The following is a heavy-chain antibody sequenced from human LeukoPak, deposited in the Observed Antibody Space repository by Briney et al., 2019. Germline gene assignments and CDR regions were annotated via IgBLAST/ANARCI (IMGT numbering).Heavy chain of an antibody. CDR1: GYTFTSYY. V-gene: IGHV1-46*01. D-gene: IGHD3-10*01. Sequence: ASVKVSCKASGYTFTSYYMHWVRQAPGQELEWMGIINPSSGSTSYAQKFQGRVTMTRDTSISTAYMELSRLRSDDTAVYYCARGEKRNYYGSGSYSRFPDYWGQGTLVTVSS. J-gene: IGHJ4*02. CDR3: ARGEKRNYYGSGSYSRFPDY. CDR2: INPSSGST.